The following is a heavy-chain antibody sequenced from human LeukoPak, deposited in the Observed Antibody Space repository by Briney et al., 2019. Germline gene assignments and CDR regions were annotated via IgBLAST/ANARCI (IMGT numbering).Heavy chain of an antibody. J-gene: IGHJ4*02. CDR3: AKDLVRITIFGVVTPLGIFDY. Sequence: GGSLRLSCAASGFTLSSNYMSWVRQAPGKGLEWVPAISGSGGSTYYADSVKGRFTISRDNSKNTLYLQMNSLRAEDTAVYYCAKDLVRITIFGVVTPLGIFDYWGQGTLVTVSS. D-gene: IGHD3-3*01. CDR2: ISGSGGST. V-gene: IGHV3-23*01. CDR1: GFTLSSNY.